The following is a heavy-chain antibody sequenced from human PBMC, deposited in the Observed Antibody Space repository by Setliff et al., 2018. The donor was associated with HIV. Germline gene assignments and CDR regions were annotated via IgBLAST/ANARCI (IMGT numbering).Heavy chain of an antibody. Sequence: GSLKISCAASGFTVGSNYMTWVSSISDSSTYIYYADSLKGRFTISRDNAKNSLYLQMNSLRAEDTAIYYCARDQGGGSLYYYYRDVWGKGTTVTVSS. CDR2: ISDSSTYI. J-gene: IGHJ6*03. V-gene: IGHV3-21*06. CDR3: ARDQGGGSLYYYYRDV. CDR1: GFTVGSNY. D-gene: IGHD2-15*01.